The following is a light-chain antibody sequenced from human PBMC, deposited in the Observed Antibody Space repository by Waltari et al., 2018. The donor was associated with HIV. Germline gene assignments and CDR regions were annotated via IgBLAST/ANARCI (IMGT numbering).Light chain of an antibody. V-gene: IGKV3D-11*01. CDR3: QLRNGWQIT. CDR1: QGVNNH. J-gene: IGKJ5*01. Sequence: EIVLTQSPATLSLSPGVRATLSCRVSQGVNNHLAWYQQKLGQAPRLLIYDTSNRATGIPARFSGSGSGTDFTLIINSLEPEDFAVYYCQLRNGWQITFGQGTRLEIK. CDR2: DTS.